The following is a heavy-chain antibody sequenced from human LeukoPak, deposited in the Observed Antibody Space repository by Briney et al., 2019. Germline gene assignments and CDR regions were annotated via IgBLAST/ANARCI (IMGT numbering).Heavy chain of an antibody. CDR3: ARVVMSAWTAFDY. J-gene: IGHJ4*02. Sequence: GASVKVSCKASGYTLTSHYIHWVRQAPGQGLEWMGIINPSGGSTRYAQKFQGRVTMTRDTSISTAYMELSRLRSDDTAVYYCARVVMSAWTAFDYWGQGTLVTVSS. CDR2: INPSGGST. D-gene: IGHD3/OR15-3a*01. V-gene: IGHV1-46*01. CDR1: GYTLTSHY.